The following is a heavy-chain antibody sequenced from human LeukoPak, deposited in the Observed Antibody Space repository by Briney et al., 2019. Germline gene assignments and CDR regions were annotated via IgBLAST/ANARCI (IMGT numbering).Heavy chain of an antibody. V-gene: IGHV1-46*03. CDR1: GYTFTGYY. J-gene: IGHJ5*02. Sequence: ASVKVSCKASGYTFTGYYIYWVRQAPGQGLEWMGIINPSGGSTSYAQKFQGRVTMTRDTSTSTVYMELSSLRSEDTAVYYCARAELYYDFWSGYYFEPLNNWFDPWGQGTLVTVSS. D-gene: IGHD3-3*01. CDR2: INPSGGST. CDR3: ARAELYYDFWSGYYFEPLNNWFDP.